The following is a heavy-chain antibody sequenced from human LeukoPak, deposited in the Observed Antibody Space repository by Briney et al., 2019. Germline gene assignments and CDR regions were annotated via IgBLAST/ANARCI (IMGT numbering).Heavy chain of an antibody. D-gene: IGHD3-3*01. CDR2: IYYSGST. Sequence: SWVRQPPGKGLEWIGYIYYSGSTYYNPSLKSRVTISVDTSKNQFSLKLSSVTAADTAVYYCARDTTIFGGFDYWGQGTLVTVSS. J-gene: IGHJ4*02. CDR3: ARDTTIFGGFDY. V-gene: IGHV4-30-4*08.